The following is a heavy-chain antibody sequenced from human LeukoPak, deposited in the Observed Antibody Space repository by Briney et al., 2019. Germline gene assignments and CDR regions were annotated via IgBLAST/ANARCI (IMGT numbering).Heavy chain of an antibody. J-gene: IGHJ4*02. Sequence: SVKVSCKASGYTFTSYDINWVRQATGQGLEWMGRIIPILGIANYAQKFQGRVTTTADKSTSTAYMELSSLRSEDTAVYYCARAVGDGHTPDYWGQGTLVTVSS. CDR2: IIPILGIA. V-gene: IGHV1-69*04. CDR3: ARAVGDGHTPDY. CDR1: GYTFTSYD. D-gene: IGHD5-24*01.